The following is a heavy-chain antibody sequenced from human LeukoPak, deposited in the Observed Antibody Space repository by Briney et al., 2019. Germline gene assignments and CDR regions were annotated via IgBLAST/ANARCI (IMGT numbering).Heavy chain of an antibody. CDR3: ARVAVVVTAITFDY. D-gene: IGHD2-21*02. V-gene: IGHV4-38-2*01. Sequence: SETLSLTCAVYGGSFSGYYWGWIRQPPGKGLEWIGSIYHSGSTYYNPSLKSRVTTSVDTSKNQFSLKLSSVTAADTAVYYCARVAVVVTAITFDYWGQGTLVTVSS. CDR2: IYHSGST. CDR1: GGSFSGYY. J-gene: IGHJ4*02.